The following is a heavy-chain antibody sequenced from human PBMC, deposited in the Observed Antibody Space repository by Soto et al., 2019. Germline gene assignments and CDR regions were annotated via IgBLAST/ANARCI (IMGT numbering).Heavy chain of an antibody. V-gene: IGHV4-39*01. J-gene: IGHJ6*02. CDR1: GGPISSSSYY. CDR2: IYYSGST. Sequence: SETLSLTCTVSGGPISSSSYYWGWIRQPPGKGLEWIGSIYYSGSTYYNPSLKSRVTISVDTSKNQFSLKLSSVTTADTAVYYCASINLGRYGGNYYYYGMDVWGQGTTVTVSS. D-gene: IGHD2-15*01. CDR3: ASINLGRYGGNYYYYGMDV.